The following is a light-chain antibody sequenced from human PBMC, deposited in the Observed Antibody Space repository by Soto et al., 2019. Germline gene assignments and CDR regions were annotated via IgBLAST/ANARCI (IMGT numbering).Light chain of an antibody. Sequence: EIVLTQPPGTLSLSPGERATLSCRASQSVSSSYLAWYQQSPGQAPRLLIYGASSRATGIPDRFSGSGSGTDFTLTISRLEPEDFAVYYCQQYDTSPLTFGGGTKVDIK. CDR1: QSVSSSY. CDR2: GAS. J-gene: IGKJ4*01. CDR3: QQYDTSPLT. V-gene: IGKV3-20*01.